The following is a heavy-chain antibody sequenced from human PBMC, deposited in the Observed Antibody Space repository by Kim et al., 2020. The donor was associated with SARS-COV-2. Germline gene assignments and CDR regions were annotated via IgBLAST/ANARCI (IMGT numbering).Heavy chain of an antibody. CDR2: IKSDSTYI. CDR1: GFTFSSYS. CDR3: ARGGDLDY. J-gene: IGHJ4*02. Sequence: GGSLRLSCATSGFTFSSYSMHWVRQAPGKGLEWVSSIKSDSTYIYYADSVRDRFTSSRDYAKNSLYLQMNSLRVEDTAVYYCARGGDLDYWGQGTLVTVSS. V-gene: IGHV3-21*01. D-gene: IGHD3-10*01.